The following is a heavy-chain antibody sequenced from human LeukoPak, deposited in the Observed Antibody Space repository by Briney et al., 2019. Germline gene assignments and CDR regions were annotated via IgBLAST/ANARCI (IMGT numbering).Heavy chain of an antibody. V-gene: IGHV3-23*01. CDR1: GFTFGSYA. CDR3: AKAPGSGYYATVDY. Sequence: PGGSLRLSCAASGFTFGSYAMSWVRQAPGKGLEWVSAITNGGGSTYYADSVKGRFTISRDNSKNTLYLQMNSLRAEDRAVYYCAKAPGSGYYATVDYWGQGILVTVSS. J-gene: IGHJ4*02. D-gene: IGHD3-3*01. CDR2: ITNGGGST.